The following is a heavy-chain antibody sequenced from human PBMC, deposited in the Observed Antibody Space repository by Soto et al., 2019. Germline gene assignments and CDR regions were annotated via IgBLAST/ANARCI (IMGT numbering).Heavy chain of an antibody. D-gene: IGHD3-16*02. CDR2: IYYSGST. CDR1: GGSISSSSYY. V-gene: IGHV4-39*01. J-gene: IGHJ5*02. CDR3: ARLIYDYVWGSYRPNWFDP. Sequence: SETLSLTCTVSGGSISSSSYYWGWIRQPPGKGLEWIGSIYYSGSTYYNPSLKSRVTISVDTSKNQFSLKLSSVTAADTAVYYCARLIYDYVWGSYRPNWFDPWGQGTLVTVSS.